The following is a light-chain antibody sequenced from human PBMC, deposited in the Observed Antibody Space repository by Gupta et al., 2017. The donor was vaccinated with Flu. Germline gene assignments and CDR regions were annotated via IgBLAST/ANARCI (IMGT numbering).Light chain of an antibody. Sequence: TQSLSPGERATLSCRASQSVSGTCLAWYQQKPGQAPRLLIYGASSRATGIPDRFSGTGSGADFTLTISRREPEDFGVYYCQQYGSPPPLTFGGGTKVEIK. CDR2: GAS. J-gene: IGKJ4*01. V-gene: IGKV3-20*01. CDR3: QQYGSPPPLT. CDR1: QSVSGTC.